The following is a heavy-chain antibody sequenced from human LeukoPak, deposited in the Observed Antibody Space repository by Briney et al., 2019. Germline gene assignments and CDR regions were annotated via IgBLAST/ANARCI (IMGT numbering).Heavy chain of an antibody. V-gene: IGHV3-7*01. D-gene: IGHD1-26*01. CDR1: GFTLRSYW. J-gene: IGHJ4*02. CDR3: ARDLFSGSYHEDF. Sequence: GGSLRLSCAASGFTLRSYWMSWVRQAPGKGLEWVANIEQDGSAKYYVDSVQGRFTIYRDDAKNSLYLQMNSLRAEGSAMYYCARDLFSGSYHEDFWGQGTQVTVSS. CDR2: IEQDGSAK.